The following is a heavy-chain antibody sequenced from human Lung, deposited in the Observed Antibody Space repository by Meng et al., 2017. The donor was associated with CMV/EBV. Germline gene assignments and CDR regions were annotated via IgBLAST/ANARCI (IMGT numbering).Heavy chain of an antibody. Sequence: VSGFTFSDSDMSWVRQAPGKGLECVSSISGRGDRTNYADSVKGRFTISRDNSKNTLYLRMDRLRAEDTAIYFCASLVVGFGESQDYWGQGTLVTVSS. CDR2: ISGRGDRT. J-gene: IGHJ4*02. D-gene: IGHD3-10*01. CDR1: GFTFSDSD. V-gene: IGHV3-23*01. CDR3: ASLVVGFGESQDY.